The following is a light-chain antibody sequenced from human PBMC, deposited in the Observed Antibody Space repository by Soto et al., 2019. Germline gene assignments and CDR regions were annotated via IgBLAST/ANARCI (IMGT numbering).Light chain of an antibody. CDR2: GAS. J-gene: IGKJ1*01. V-gene: IGKV3-15*01. CDR1: QSVSSK. Sequence: IVMKQSPATLSVSPGEGATLSCRASQSVSSKLAWYQQKPGQAPRLLIYGASTRATGIPARFSGSGSGTEFTLIISSLQSEDSAVYYCQQYNSWLWTFGQGTKVDI. CDR3: QQYNSWLWT.